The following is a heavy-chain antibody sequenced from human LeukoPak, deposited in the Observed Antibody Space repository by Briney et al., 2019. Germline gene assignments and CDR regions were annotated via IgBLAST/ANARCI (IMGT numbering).Heavy chain of an antibody. Sequence: GGSLRLSCAASGFTVSSNYMSWVRQAPGKGLEWVSAISGSGGSTYYADSVKGRFTISRDNSKNTLYLQMNSLRAEDTAVYYCAKEGRVVTTIDYWGQGTLVTVSS. J-gene: IGHJ4*02. CDR2: ISGSGGST. V-gene: IGHV3-23*01. D-gene: IGHD3-22*01. CDR3: AKEGRVVTTIDY. CDR1: GFTVSSNY.